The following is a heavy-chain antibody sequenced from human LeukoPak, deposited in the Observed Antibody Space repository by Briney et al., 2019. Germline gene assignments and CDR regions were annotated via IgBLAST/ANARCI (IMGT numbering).Heavy chain of an antibody. V-gene: IGHV3-49*03. Sequence: GGSLRLSCATSGFNFGVVAMDWIRQAPGKGPEWVGFIRHREYGGTAEYAASVNGRFAISRDDSKSIVYLQMNDLRTEDTGVYYCARERAGDVDYWGLGTLVTVSS. CDR3: ARERAGDVDY. CDR2: IRHREYGGTA. CDR1: GFNFGVVA. J-gene: IGHJ4*02.